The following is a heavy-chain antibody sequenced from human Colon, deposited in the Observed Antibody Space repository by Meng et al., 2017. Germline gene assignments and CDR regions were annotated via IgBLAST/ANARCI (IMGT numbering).Heavy chain of an antibody. Sequence: LQDCGPGLVKPVGPLTLTCAVFGVSITNSNGWSWIRQPPGKGLEWIGQTYGSVNTAYNPSLKSRVTISVDKSKNQLSLTLSSVTAADTAVYYCAKNGAYCLEYWGQGILVTVSS. V-gene: IGHV4-4*02. CDR1: GVSITNSNG. D-gene: IGHD2-8*02. CDR2: TYGSVNT. CDR3: AKNGAYCLEY. J-gene: IGHJ4*02.